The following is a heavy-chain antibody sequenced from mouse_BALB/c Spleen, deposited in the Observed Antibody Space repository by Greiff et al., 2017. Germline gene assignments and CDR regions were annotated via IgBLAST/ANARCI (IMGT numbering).Heavy chain of an antibody. CDR2: ISTYYGDA. V-gene: IGHV1S137*01. D-gene: IGHD4-1*01. J-gene: IGHJ3*01. CDR1: GYTFTDYA. Sequence: QVQLQQSGAELVRPGVSVKISCKGSGYTFTDYAMHWVKQSHAKSLEWIGVISTYYGDASYNQKFKGKATMTVDKSSSTAYMELARLTSEDSAIYYCATGPFAYWGQGTLVTVAA. CDR3: ATGPFAY.